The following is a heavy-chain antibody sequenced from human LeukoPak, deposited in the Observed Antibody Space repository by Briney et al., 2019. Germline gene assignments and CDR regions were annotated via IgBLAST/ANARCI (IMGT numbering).Heavy chain of an antibody. V-gene: IGHV4-4*07. Sequence: SETLSLTCTVSGGSISSYYWSWIRQPAGKGLEWIGRIYTSGSTNYNPSLKSRVTMSVDTSKNQFSLKLSSVTAADTAVYYCARERPSVAVAGPFYYGMDVWGQGTTVTVSS. J-gene: IGHJ6*02. CDR2: IYTSGST. CDR3: ARERPSVAVAGPFYYGMDV. D-gene: IGHD6-19*01. CDR1: GGSISSYY.